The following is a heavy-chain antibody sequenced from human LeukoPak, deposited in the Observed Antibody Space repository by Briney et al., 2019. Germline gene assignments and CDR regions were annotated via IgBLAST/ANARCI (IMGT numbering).Heavy chain of an antibody. V-gene: IGHV3-21*01. J-gene: IGHJ4*02. CDR2: ISSSSSYI. CDR3: ARVRPGSGSYYKPFFDY. D-gene: IGHD3-10*01. Sequence: PGGFLRLSCAASGFTFSSYAMHWVRQAPGKGLEWVSSISSSSSYIYFVDSVKGRFTISRDNAKNSLYLQMNSLRAEDTAVYYCARVRPGSGSYYKPFFDYWGQGTLVTVSS. CDR1: GFTFSSYA.